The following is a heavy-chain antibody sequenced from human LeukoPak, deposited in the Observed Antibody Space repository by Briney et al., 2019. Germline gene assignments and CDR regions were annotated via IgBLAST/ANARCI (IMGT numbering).Heavy chain of an antibody. V-gene: IGHV4-34*01. D-gene: IGHD2-2*02. Sequence: SETLSLTCAVYGGSFSGYYWSWIRQPPGKGLEWIGEINHSGSTNYNPSLKSRVTISVDTSKNQFSLKLSSVTAADTAAYYCARAPYCSSTSCYTGIARWFDPWGQGTLVTVSP. CDR3: ARAPYCSSTSCYTGIARWFDP. CDR1: GGSFSGYY. J-gene: IGHJ5*02. CDR2: INHSGST.